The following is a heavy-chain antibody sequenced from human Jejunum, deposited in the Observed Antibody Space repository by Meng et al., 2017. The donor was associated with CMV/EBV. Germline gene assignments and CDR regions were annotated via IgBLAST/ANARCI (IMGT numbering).Heavy chain of an antibody. CDR3: AKDMGDYHHAFDL. D-gene: IGHD1-26*01. Sequence: SGFTFSSDIVNWVRQAPGKGLEWVSSISGRGRFTYYADSVKGRFTISRDNAKNSLYLQMNSLRPEDTALYYCAKDMGDYHHAFDLWGQGTMVTVSS. J-gene: IGHJ3*01. CDR2: ISGRGRFT. V-gene: IGHV3-21*04. CDR1: GFTFSSDI.